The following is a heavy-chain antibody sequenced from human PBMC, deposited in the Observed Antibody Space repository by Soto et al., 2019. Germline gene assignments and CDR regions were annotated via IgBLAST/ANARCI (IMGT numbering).Heavy chain of an antibody. V-gene: IGHV1-3*01. D-gene: IGHD3-16*01. CDR3: ARVGYVDNDGFPSPYDY. Sequence: ASVKVSCKASGYNFTTYGIYWVRQAPGQRLEWLGWINGGNDKTGYSQKFQGRLTITKNTSASTAFMELSSLRSEDTAVYYCARVGYVDNDGFPSPYDYWGQGTLVTVSS. CDR2: INGGNDKT. J-gene: IGHJ4*02. CDR1: GYNFTTYG.